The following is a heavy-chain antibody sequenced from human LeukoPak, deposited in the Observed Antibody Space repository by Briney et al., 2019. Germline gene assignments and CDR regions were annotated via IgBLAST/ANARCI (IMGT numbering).Heavy chain of an antibody. J-gene: IGHJ5*02. Sequence: SETLSLTCTVSGGSISSGGYYWSWIRQPPGKGLEWIGSIYYSGSTYYNPSLKSRVTISVDTSKNQFSLKLSSVTAADTAVYYCARLASSSWYNWFDPWGQGTLVTVSS. CDR1: GGSISSGGYY. CDR2: IYYSGST. D-gene: IGHD6-13*01. V-gene: IGHV4-39*01. CDR3: ARLASSSWYNWFDP.